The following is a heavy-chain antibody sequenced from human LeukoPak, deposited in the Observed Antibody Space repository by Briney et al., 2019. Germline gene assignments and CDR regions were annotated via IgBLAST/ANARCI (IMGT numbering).Heavy chain of an antibody. CDR3: TRHPFMSPGDY. J-gene: IGHJ4*02. V-gene: IGHV4-59*08. Sequence: SETLSLTCTVSGGSVSGYYWSWIRQPPGGRLEWIGYIYHTGHTHYNASLKGRVTMSMDTSQSQISLRMSSMTAADTAVYYCTRHPFMSPGDYWGQGTLVTVSS. CDR1: GGSVSGYY. CDR2: IYHTGHT. D-gene: IGHD3-10*02.